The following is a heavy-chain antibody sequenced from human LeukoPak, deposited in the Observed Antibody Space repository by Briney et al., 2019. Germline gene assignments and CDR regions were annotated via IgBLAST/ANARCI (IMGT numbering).Heavy chain of an antibody. J-gene: IGHJ2*01. CDR2: INTGSTYT. CDR3: TREDNWYFDL. Sequence: PGGSLRLSCAASGFTFSDYYMTWIRQAPGKGLEWLSYINTGSTYTNYANSVKGRFTISRDNAKNSLYLQLNSLRAEDTAVYYCTREDNWYFDLWGRGTLVTVS. CDR1: GFTFSDYY. V-gene: IGHV3-11*05.